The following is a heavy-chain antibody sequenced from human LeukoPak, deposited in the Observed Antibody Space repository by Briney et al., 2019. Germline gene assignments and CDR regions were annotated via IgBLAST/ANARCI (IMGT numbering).Heavy chain of an antibody. CDR1: GFTVSSNY. V-gene: IGHV3-7*01. J-gene: IGHJ4*02. Sequence: GGSLRLSCAASGFTVSSNYMSWVRQAPGKGLEWVANIKKDGSEKYYVDSVKGRFTISRDNAKTSLYLQMNSLRAEDTAVYYCARHLSGVTGYTYGRGIDYWGQGTLVTVSS. CDR2: IKKDGSEK. CDR3: ARHLSGVTGYTYGRGIDY. D-gene: IGHD5-18*01.